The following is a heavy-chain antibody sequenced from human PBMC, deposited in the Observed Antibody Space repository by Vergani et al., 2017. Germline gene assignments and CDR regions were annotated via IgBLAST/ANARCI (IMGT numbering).Heavy chain of an antibody. CDR1: GYTFTSYA. Sequence: QVQLVQSGSELKKPGASVKVSCKASGYTFTSYAMNWVRQAPGQGLEWMGWINTNTGNPTDAQGFTGRFVFSLDTSVSTAFLQISSLKAEDTAVYYCARDRCRSTSCPDYYYGMDVWCQGTTVTVSS. J-gene: IGHJ6*02. CDR2: INTNTGNP. D-gene: IGHD2-2*01. CDR3: ARDRCRSTSCPDYYYGMDV. V-gene: IGHV7-4-1*02.